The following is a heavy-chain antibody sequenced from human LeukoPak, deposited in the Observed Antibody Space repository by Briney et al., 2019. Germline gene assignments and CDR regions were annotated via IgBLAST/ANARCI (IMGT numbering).Heavy chain of an antibody. CDR3: ASQEDLASRSYFYY. D-gene: IGHD6-6*01. J-gene: IGHJ4*02. V-gene: IGHV4-59*08. Sequence: SETLSLTCAVSGGSNSNYFGCWIRQPPGKGLEWIGYIYYSGSTNYNPSLKSRVTISVDMSKNQCSLKLNSVTAADTAVYYCASQEDLASRSYFYYWGQGTLVTVSS. CDR1: GGSNSNYF. CDR2: IYYSGST.